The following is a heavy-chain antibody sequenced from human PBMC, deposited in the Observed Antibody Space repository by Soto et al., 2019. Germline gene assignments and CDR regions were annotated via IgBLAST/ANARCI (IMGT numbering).Heavy chain of an antibody. CDR1: GYTFTGYY. Sequence: GASVKVSCKASGYTFTGYYMHWVRQAPGQGLEWMGWINPNSGGTNYAQKFQGRVTMTRGTSISTAYMELSRLRSDDTAVYYCARVAITIFGVVTDFDYWGQGTLVTVS. CDR3: ARVAITIFGVVTDFDY. J-gene: IGHJ4*02. CDR2: INPNSGGT. D-gene: IGHD3-3*01. V-gene: IGHV1-2*02.